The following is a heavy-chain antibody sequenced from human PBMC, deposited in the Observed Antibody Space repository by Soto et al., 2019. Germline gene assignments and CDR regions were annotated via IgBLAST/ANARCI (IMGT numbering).Heavy chain of an antibody. J-gene: IGHJ6*03. CDR1: GFTFSSYG. CDR2: IWHDGSNK. Sequence: SLRLSCAASGFTFSSYGMHWVRQAPGKGLEWVAVIWHDGSNKYYADSVKGRFTISRDNSKNTLYLQMNSLRAEDTAVYYCARDRVFGVEYYMDVWGKGTTVTVSS. V-gene: IGHV3-33*01. CDR3: ARDRVFGVEYYMDV. D-gene: IGHD3-3*01.